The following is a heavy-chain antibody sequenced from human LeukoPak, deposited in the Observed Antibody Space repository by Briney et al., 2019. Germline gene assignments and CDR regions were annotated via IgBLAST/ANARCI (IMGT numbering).Heavy chain of an antibody. CDR2: IYHSGST. D-gene: IGHD3-10*01. Sequence: SETLSLTRTVSGYSISSGYYWGWIRQPPGKGLEWIGSIYHSGSTYYNPSLKSRVTISVDTSKNQFSLKLSSVTAADTAVYYCARGPGSRGGWGRGTLVTVSS. CDR1: GYSISSGYY. CDR3: ARGPGSRGG. J-gene: IGHJ4*02. V-gene: IGHV4-38-2*02.